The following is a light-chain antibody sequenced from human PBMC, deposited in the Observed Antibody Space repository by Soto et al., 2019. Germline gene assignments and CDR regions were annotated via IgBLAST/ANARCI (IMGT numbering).Light chain of an antibody. CDR3: QQYNSYPLT. CDR1: QSISSW. J-gene: IGKJ4*01. CDR2: DAS. V-gene: IGKV1-5*01. Sequence: DIRMTQSPSTLSASVGDRVTIACGASQSISSWLAWYQQKPGKAPKLLIYDASSLESGVPSRLRGSGYGTELTITISSMQPDDFETYYCQQYNSYPLTFGGGTKVDI.